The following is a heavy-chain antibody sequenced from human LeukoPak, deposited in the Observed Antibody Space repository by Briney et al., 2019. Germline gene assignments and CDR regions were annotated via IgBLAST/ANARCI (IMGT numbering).Heavy chain of an antibody. J-gene: IGHJ6*02. V-gene: IGHV3-23*01. CDR3: AKSVAIYFYYGLDV. CDR2: ISGSGGST. CDR1: GFTVSSNY. D-gene: IGHD3-3*01. Sequence: PGGSLRLSCAASGFTVSSNYMSWVRQTPGKGLEWVSAISGSGGSTYYADSVKGRFTISRDNFKNTLFLQMDSLRAEDTAPYYCAKSVAIYFYYGLDVWGQGTTVTVSS.